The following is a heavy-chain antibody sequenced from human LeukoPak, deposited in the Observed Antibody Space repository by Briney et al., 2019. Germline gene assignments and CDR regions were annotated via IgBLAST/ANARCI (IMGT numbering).Heavy chain of an antibody. CDR2: IIPIFGIA. CDR3: ASVPRGGDYVG. D-gene: IGHD4-17*01. CDR1: GGTFSSYA. Sequence: SVKVSCKASGGTFSSYAISWVRQAPGQGFEWMGRIIPIFGIANYAQKFQGRVTITADKSTSTAYMELSSLRSEDTAVYYCASVPRGGDYVGWGQGTLVTVSS. J-gene: IGHJ4*02. V-gene: IGHV1-69*04.